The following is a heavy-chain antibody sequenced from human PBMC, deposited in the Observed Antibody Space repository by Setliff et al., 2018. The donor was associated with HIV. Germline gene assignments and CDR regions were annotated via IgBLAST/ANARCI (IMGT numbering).Heavy chain of an antibody. J-gene: IGHJ4*02. V-gene: IGHV3-9*01. CDR1: GFTFDDYA. D-gene: IGHD2-15*01. Sequence: LSLSCAASGFTFDDYAMHWVRQAPGKGLEWVSGISWNSGSIGYADSVKGRFIISRDNAKNSLYLQMNSLAAEDTAVYYCARCRWSHLADYWGQGTLVTVSS. CDR3: ARCRWSHLADY. CDR2: ISWNSGSI.